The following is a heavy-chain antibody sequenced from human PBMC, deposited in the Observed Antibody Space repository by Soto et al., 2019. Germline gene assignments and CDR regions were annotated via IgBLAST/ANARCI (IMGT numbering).Heavy chain of an antibody. CDR3: ARDSIAAAGTSGMDV. CDR1: GFIFRDFY. J-gene: IGHJ6*02. CDR2: ISSSSSST. Sequence: GGSLRLSCAASGFIFRDFYMSWIRQVPGKGLEWLSKISSSSSSTDYADSVKGRFTISRDNAKNSLYLQMSSLRAEDTAVYYCARDSIAAAGTSGMDVWGQGTTVTVSS. D-gene: IGHD6-13*01. V-gene: IGHV3-11*06.